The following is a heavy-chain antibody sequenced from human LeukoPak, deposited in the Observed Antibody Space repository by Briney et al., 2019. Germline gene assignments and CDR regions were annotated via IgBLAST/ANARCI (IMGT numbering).Heavy chain of an antibody. CDR1: GFTFSSYS. V-gene: IGHV3-48*01. Sequence: GGSLRLSCAASGFTFSSYSMNWVRQAPGKGLEWVSSISSSSSTIYYADSVKGRFTISRDNAKNSLYLQMNSLRAEDTAVYYCARVTVEVVPYFDYWGQGTLVTVS. CDR3: ARVTVEVVPYFDY. J-gene: IGHJ4*02. CDR2: ISSSSSTI. D-gene: IGHD3-22*01.